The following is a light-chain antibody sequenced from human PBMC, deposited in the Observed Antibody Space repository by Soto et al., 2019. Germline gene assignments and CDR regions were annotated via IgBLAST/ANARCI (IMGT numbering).Light chain of an antibody. CDR3: QQYYSTPWT. CDR2: WAS. Sequence: DILMTQSPDSLSVSLGERATINFNSSQNVLYSSNNKNYLAWYQQKLGQPPKLLIRWASTRESGVPDRFSGSGSGTDFTLTISSLQAEDVAVYYCQQYYSTPWTFGQGTKVDIK. J-gene: IGKJ1*01. V-gene: IGKV4-1*01. CDR1: QNVLYSSNNKNY.